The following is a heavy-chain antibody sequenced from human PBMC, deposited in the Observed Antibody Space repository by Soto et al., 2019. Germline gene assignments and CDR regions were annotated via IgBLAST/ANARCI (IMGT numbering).Heavy chain of an antibody. V-gene: IGHV1-18*01. CDR1: GYTFTSFG. J-gene: IGHJ4*02. Sequence: ASVKVSCKASGYTFTSFGMSWVRQAPGQGLEWMGWIRPYNGNTNYAQKFQGRITMTTVTSTSTAYIELRSLRSDDTAVYYCAREDYIWGGFRNNIDYWGQGTLVTVSS. CDR3: AREDYIWGGFRNNIDY. CDR2: IRPYNGNT. D-gene: IGHD3-16*02.